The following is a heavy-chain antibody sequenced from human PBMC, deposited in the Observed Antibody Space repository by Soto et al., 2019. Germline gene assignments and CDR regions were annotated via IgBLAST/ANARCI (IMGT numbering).Heavy chain of an antibody. V-gene: IGHV3-23*01. CDR1: GFSFRNYA. D-gene: IGHD3-10*01. CDR3: ANGRATYGLLTHDY. CDR2: LTGSSSNI. J-gene: IGHJ4*02. Sequence: PGGSLRLSCAASGFSFRNYAMSWVRQAPGKGLEWISTLTGSSSNIYYADSVKGRFAISRDNSRNTLYLQMNSLTAEDTAVYYCANGRATYGLLTHDYWGQGTRVTV.